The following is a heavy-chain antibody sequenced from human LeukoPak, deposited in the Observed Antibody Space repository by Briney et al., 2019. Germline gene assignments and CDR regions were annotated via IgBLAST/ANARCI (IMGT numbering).Heavy chain of an antibody. J-gene: IGHJ4*02. Sequence: GGSLRLSCAASGFTFSSFSMNWVRQAPGKGLEWVSTVSTDGSSTYYADSVKGRFTISRDSSKNTLYLQMNSLRAEDTAVYYCATGQDLYYDATNYYYGSDYWGQGTLVTVSS. D-gene: IGHD3-22*01. CDR2: VSTDGSST. V-gene: IGHV3-23*01. CDR3: ATGQDLYYDATNYYYGSDY. CDR1: GFTFSSFS.